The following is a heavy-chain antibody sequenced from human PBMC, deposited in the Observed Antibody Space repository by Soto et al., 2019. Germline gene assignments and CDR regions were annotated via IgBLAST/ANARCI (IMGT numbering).Heavy chain of an antibody. CDR2: VNPDGTT. CDR3: TTTVSADH. V-gene: IGHV3-74*01. J-gene: IGHJ5*02. D-gene: IGHD2-21*02. Sequence: GGSLRLSCAGSGLIVSDYWIHWVRQGSGKGLVWVSGVNPDGTTNYADPVKGRYTIYRDNARNTVYLEMSSLRAEDTAVYFCTTTVSADHWGRGTLVTVSS. CDR1: GLIVSDYW.